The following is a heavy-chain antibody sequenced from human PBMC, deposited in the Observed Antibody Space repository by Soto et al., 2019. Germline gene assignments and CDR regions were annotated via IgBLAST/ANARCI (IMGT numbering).Heavy chain of an antibody. CDR1: GYTFTDYY. V-gene: IGHV1-2*02. Sequence: QVQLVQSGAEVKKPGASVKVSCQASGYTFTDYYLHWVRQAPGQGLEWMGWISPNTGGTKYAENFQGRVTLTRDTSIHPAYLELRMLTSDDTPVYYCARDPGIGTVIDCYFNLWGRGTLVTVSS. CDR3: ARDPGIGTVIDCYFNL. J-gene: IGHJ2*01. CDR2: ISPNTGGT. D-gene: IGHD4-4*01.